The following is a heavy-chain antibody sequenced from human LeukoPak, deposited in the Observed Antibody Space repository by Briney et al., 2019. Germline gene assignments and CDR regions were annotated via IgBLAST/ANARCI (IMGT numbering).Heavy chain of an antibody. CDR1: GGSFSDYS. CDR2: INHRGRT. J-gene: IGHJ6*03. D-gene: IGHD5-18*01. V-gene: IGHV4-34*01. Sequence: SETLSLTCAVYGGSFSDYSWTWIRQPPGKGLELIGEINHRGRTKHNPSLMKRVVMSVDTSKNQVSLKVTSVTAADTAIYYCARVGYSFSINDWSRTGLGAYPTKYYYYMDVWGKGTTVTVSS. CDR3: ARVGYSFSINDWSRTGLGAYPTKYYYYMDV.